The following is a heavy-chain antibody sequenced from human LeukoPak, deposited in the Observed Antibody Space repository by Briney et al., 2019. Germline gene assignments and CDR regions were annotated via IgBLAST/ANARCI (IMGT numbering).Heavy chain of an antibody. V-gene: IGHV3-30*04. Sequence: PGGSLRLSCAASGFTFSSYAMHWVRQAPGKGLEWVAVISYDGSNKYYADSVKGRFTISRDNSKNTLYQQMNSLRAEDTAVYYCARAYYYYGMDVWGQGTTVTVSS. J-gene: IGHJ6*02. CDR1: GFTFSSYA. CDR3: ARAYYYYGMDV. CDR2: ISYDGSNK.